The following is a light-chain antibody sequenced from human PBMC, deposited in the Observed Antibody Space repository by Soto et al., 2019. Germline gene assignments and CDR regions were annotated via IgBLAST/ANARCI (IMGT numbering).Light chain of an antibody. J-gene: IGKJ3*01. V-gene: IGKV3-20*01. Sequence: EIVLTQSPGTLSLSPGERATLSCRANQSVSSSYLAWYQQTPGQAPRLLIYGASSRATGIPDRFSGSESGTDFTVTISGLEPEDFAVYYCQQYGSSPFTFGPGTKVDIK. CDR2: GAS. CDR3: QQYGSSPFT. CDR1: QSVSSSY.